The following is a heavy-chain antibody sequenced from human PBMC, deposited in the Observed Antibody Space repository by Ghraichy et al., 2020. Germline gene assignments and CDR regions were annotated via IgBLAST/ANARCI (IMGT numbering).Heavy chain of an antibody. Sequence: GGSLRLSCSAFGLSFSDYPMHWVRQAPGKGLEYVSGFNNNGGYKHYADSVKGRFTISRDTSRNTLYLHMTNLRGADTAIYSCVREGGRQRQGGFDYWGQGTLVTVSS. CDR2: FNNNGGYK. V-gene: IGHV3-64D*06. D-gene: IGHD3-16*01. CDR1: GLSFSDYP. J-gene: IGHJ4*02. CDR3: VREGGRQRQGGFDY.